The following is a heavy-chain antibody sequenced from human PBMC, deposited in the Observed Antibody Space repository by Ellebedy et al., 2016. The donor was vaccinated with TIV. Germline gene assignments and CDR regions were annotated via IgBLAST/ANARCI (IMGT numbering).Heavy chain of an antibody. Sequence: GESLKISXTASGLTAGDFAMSWVRQAPGKGLEWVSSISSGSTYIDYADSMKGRFTISRDNAKNSLYLQMNSLRVEDTAVYYCIRARPYCGGDCYSFGNWGQGSLVTVSS. D-gene: IGHD2-21*02. V-gene: IGHV3-21*06. J-gene: IGHJ4*02. CDR1: GLTAGDFA. CDR2: ISSGSTYI. CDR3: IRARPYCGGDCYSFGN.